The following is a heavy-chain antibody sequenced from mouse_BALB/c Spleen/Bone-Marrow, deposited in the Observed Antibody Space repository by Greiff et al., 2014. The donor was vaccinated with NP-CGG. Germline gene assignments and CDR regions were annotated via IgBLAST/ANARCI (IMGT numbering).Heavy chain of an antibody. J-gene: IGHJ2*01. CDR2: INSNGGST. Sequence: EVQLVESGGGSVQPGGSLKLSCAASGFTFSSYGMSWVRQTPDKRLELVATINSNGGSTYYPDSVKGRFTISRDNAKNTLYLQMSSLKSEDTAMYYCARKERRDATFDYWGQGTTLTVSS. V-gene: IGHV5-6-3*01. D-gene: IGHD2-14*01. CDR3: ARKERRDATFDY. CDR1: GFTFSSYG.